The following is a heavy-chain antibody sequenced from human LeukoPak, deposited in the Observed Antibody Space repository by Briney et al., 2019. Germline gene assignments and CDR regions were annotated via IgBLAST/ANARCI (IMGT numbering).Heavy chain of an antibody. V-gene: IGHV3-30*18. CDR2: ISYDGSNK. J-gene: IGHJ4*02. CDR3: AEDRSSSILDY. CDR1: GFTFSSYG. Sequence: PGRSLRLSCAASGFTFSSYGMHWVRQAPGKGLEWVAVISYDGSNKYYADSVKGRFTISRDNSKNTPYLQMNSLRAEDTAVYYCAEDRSSSILDYWGQGTLVTVSS. D-gene: IGHD6-13*01.